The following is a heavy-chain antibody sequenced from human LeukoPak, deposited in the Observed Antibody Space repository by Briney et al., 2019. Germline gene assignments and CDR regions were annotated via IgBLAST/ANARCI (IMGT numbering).Heavy chain of an antibody. J-gene: IGHJ4*02. CDR1: GGSISSYY. Sequence: PSETLSLTCTVSGGSISSYYWSWIRQPPGKGLEWIGYIYYSGSINYNPSLKSRVTISVDTSKNQFSLKLSSVTAADTAVYYCARVGRYGYNLEYFDYWGQGTLVTVSS. D-gene: IGHD5-24*01. V-gene: IGHV4-59*01. CDR3: ARVGRYGYNLEYFDY. CDR2: IYYSGSI.